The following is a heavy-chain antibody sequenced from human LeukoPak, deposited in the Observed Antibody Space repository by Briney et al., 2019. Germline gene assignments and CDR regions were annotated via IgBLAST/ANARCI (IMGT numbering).Heavy chain of an antibody. CDR3: ARGGVNYKIAGP. D-gene: IGHD3-10*01. J-gene: IGHJ5*02. CDR2: IYYSGST. CDR1: GGSITSYY. V-gene: IGHV4-59*01. Sequence: SETLSLTCTVSGGSITSYYWSWIRQPPGKGLEWIGYIYYSGSTNYNPSLKSRVTISVDTSKNQFSLKLSSVTAADTAVYYCARGGVNYKIAGPWGQGTLVTVSS.